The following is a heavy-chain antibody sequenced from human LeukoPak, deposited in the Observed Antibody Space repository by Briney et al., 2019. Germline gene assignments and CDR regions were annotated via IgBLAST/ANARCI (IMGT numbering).Heavy chain of an antibody. J-gene: IGHJ4*02. CDR2: INPDSGGT. CDR3: ASADYGDYGFDY. Sequence: ASVKVSCKASGYTFTGYYIHWVRQAPGQGLEWMGWINPDSGGTNYAQNFHGRVTMTRDTSISTAYMAVSSLRSEDTAVYYCASADYGDYGFDYWGQGTLVTVSS. D-gene: IGHD4-17*01. CDR1: GYTFTGYY. V-gene: IGHV1-2*02.